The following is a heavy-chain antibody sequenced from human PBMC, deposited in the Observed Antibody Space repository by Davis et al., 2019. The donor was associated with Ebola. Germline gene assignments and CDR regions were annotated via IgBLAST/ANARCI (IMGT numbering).Heavy chain of an antibody. D-gene: IGHD3-22*01. CDR3: ARGAPITMVLVVIVYGLDV. CDR2: ISPNGGDT. CDR1: GFTLTDYY. V-gene: IGHV1-2*02. J-gene: IGHJ6*02. Sequence: AASVTVSCKAFGFTLTDYYMHWVRQGPGQGLEYVGWISPNGGDTRYAQTFQGRVTMTRDTSISTAYMELTRLTSDDTAVYYCARGAPITMVLVVIVYGLDVWGRGTTVTVSS.